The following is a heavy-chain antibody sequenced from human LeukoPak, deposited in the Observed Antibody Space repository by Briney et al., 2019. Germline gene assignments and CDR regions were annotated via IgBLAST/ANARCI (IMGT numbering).Heavy chain of an antibody. CDR3: ARGHSIEPYYYYYYMDV. V-gene: IGHV4-34*01. J-gene: IGHJ6*03. CDR2: IVHSGTT. D-gene: IGHD4-11*01. CDR1: GGSFNSYY. Sequence: PSETLSLTCAVYGGSFNSYYWSWIRQPPGKGLEWIGEIVHSGTTNYSPSLKSRVTMSVDTSKNQFSLTLSSVTAADTAVYYCARGHSIEPYYYYYYMDVWGKGTTVTVSS.